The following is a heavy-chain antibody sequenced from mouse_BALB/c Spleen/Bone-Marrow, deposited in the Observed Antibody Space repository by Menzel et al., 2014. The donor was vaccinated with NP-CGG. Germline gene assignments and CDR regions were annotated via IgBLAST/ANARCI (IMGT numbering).Heavy chain of an antibody. V-gene: IGHV1-18*01. J-gene: IGHJ3*01. CDR1: GYSFAGYT. Sequence: EVKLMESGPELVKPGTSMKISCKASGYSFAGYTMNWVKQSHGKNLEWIGLINPYNGGTSYNQKFKGKATLTVDESSSTAYMERLSLTSEDSAVYYCARDGNGFAYWGQGTLVTVSA. CDR3: ARDGNGFAY. D-gene: IGHD2-1*01. CDR2: INPYNGGT.